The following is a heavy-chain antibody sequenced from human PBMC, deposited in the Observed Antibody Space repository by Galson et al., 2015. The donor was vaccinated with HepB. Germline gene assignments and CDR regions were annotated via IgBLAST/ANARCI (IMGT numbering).Heavy chain of an antibody. CDR3: AGAVRVGYYAHDV. V-gene: IGHV4-59*01. CDR1: GVSIRSYY. CDR2: IYYIGGS. Sequence: ETLSLTCSVAGVSIRSYYWSWVRQVPGMGLEWIGHIYYIGGSKYNPSLKSRVTISVDASASHLSLKLNSVSAADTGVYYCAGAVRVGYYAHDVWGQGTTVIASS. J-gene: IGHJ6*02. D-gene: IGHD3-22*01.